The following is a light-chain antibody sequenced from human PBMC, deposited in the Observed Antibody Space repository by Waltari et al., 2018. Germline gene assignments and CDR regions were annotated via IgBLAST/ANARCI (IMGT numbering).Light chain of an antibody. Sequence: QSVLTQPPSASGTPGQRVTISCSGGATNIGVNFVYWYRQLPGTAPKLLLYKNDQRPSGFPDRISGFKSGTSASLVISALRSEDEADYYCSAWDDRLYTVMFGGGTKLTVL. CDR2: KND. CDR3: SAWDDRLYTVM. CDR1: ATNIGVNF. V-gene: IGLV1-47*01. J-gene: IGLJ3*02.